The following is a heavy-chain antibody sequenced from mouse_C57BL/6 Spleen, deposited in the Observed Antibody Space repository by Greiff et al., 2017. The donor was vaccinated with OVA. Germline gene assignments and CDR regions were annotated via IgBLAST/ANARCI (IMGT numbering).Heavy chain of an antibody. CDR3: ARVGLGSYYFDY. CDR2: IDPSDSYT. Sequence: QVQLQQPGAELVMPGASVKLSCKASGYTFTSYWMHWVKQRPGQGLEWIGEIDPSDSYTNYNQKFKGKSTLTVDKSSSTAYMQLSSLTSEDSAVYYCARVGLGSYYFDYWGQGTTLTVSS. D-gene: IGHD4-1*01. V-gene: IGHV1-69*01. CDR1: GYTFTSYW. J-gene: IGHJ2*01.